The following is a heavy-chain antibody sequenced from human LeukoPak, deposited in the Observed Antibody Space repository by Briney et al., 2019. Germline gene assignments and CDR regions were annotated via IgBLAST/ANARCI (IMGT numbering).Heavy chain of an antibody. D-gene: IGHD5-24*01. CDR1: GFTFSSYA. J-gene: IGHJ4*02. CDR2: ISGSGGST. CDR3: AKVRGRWLQLRGFDY. Sequence: PGGSLRLSCAASGFTFSSYAMSWVRQAPGKGLEWVSAISGSGGSTYYADSVKGRFTISRDNSKNTLYLQMNSLRAEDTAVYYCAKVRGRWLQLRGFDYWGQGTLVTVSS. V-gene: IGHV3-23*01.